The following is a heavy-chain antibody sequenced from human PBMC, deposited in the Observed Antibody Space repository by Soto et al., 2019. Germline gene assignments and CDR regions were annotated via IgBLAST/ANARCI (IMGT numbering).Heavy chain of an antibody. J-gene: IGHJ5*01. CDR2: ISWDGGTT. V-gene: IGHV3-43*01. CDR3: AKDGSQKDDDGNWLGS. CDR1: GFTFEDYT. Sequence: EVQLVESGGDVVQPGGSLRLSCAASGFTFEDYTIHWVRQAPGKGLEWVSLISWDGGTTYYTHSVKGRFTISRDNSKNSLYLQMNSLRPEDTALYYCAKDGSQKDDDGNWLGSWGQGTLVTVSS. D-gene: IGHD3-16*01.